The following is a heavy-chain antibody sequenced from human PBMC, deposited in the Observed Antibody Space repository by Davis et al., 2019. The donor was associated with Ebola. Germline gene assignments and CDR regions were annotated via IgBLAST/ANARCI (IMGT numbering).Heavy chain of an antibody. Sequence: LSLTCAASGFTFDDYTMHWVRQAPGKGLEWVSLISWDGGSTYYADSVKGRFTISRDNSKNTLYLQMNSLRAEDTAVYYCAKSPQLVPYYFDYWGQGTLVTVSS. CDR3: AKSPQLVPYYFDY. J-gene: IGHJ4*02. CDR1: GFTFDDYT. V-gene: IGHV3-43*01. D-gene: IGHD6-13*01. CDR2: ISWDGGST.